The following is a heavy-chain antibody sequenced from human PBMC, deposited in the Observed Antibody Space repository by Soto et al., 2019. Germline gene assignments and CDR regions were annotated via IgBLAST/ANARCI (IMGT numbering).Heavy chain of an antibody. CDR2: MNPLNGDT. Sequence: QVQLVQSGAEVKKPGASVKVSCKASGYTLTTYSMHWVRQAPGQRLEWMGWMNPLNGDTKYSQRFQGRLTIIRDTSASTAYMELRSLRSEDTAIYYCARGNSGAFEIWGQGTMVTVSS. J-gene: IGHJ3*02. V-gene: IGHV1-3*01. CDR1: GYTLTTYS. D-gene: IGHD6-19*01. CDR3: ARGNSGAFEI.